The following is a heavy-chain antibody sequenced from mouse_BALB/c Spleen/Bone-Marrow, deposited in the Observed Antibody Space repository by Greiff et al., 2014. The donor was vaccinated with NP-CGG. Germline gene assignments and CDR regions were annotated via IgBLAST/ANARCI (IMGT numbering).Heavy chain of an antibody. Sequence: DVQLQESGGGLVQPGGSLKLSCAASGFDFSRYWMSWVRQAPGKGLEWIGEINPDSSTVNYTPSLKDKFIISRDNAKNTLYLQMSKVRSEDTALYYCARLYYYGLQDYRGQGTTLTVSS. CDR3: ARLYYYGLQDY. CDR2: INPDSSTV. J-gene: IGHJ2*01. CDR1: GFDFSRYW. V-gene: IGHV4-1*02. D-gene: IGHD1-1*01.